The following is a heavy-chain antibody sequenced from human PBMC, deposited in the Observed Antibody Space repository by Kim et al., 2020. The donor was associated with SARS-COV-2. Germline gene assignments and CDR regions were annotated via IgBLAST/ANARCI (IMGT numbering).Heavy chain of an antibody. D-gene: IGHD3-9*01. CDR1: GGTFSSYA. V-gene: IGHV1-69*13. J-gene: IGHJ3*02. Sequence: SVKVSCKASGGTFSSYAISWVRQAPGQGLEWMGGIIPIFGTANYAQKFQGRVTITADESTSTAYMELSSLRSEDTAVYYCARDYDILTGDRNAFDIWGQGTMVTVSS. CDR3: ARDYDILTGDRNAFDI. CDR2: IIPIFGTA.